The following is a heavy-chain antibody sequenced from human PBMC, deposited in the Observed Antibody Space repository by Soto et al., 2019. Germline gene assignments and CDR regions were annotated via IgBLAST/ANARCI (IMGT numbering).Heavy chain of an antibody. J-gene: IGHJ4*02. CDR1: GFTFSRYA. V-gene: IGHV3-23*01. Sequence: PGGSLRLSCVASGFTFSRYALTWVRQAPGKGLEWVSTIFESRRSAYYADSVKGRFTISRDNSKNTLYLQMNSLRAEDTAIYFCAREIRGTTVTTNFDYWGQGTLVTVSS. CDR3: AREIRGTTVTTNFDY. CDR2: IFESRRSA. D-gene: IGHD4-17*01.